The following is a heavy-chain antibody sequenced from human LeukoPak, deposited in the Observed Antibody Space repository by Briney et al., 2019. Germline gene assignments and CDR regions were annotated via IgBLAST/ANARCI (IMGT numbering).Heavy chain of an antibody. D-gene: IGHD3-3*01. CDR1: GFTFSSYA. CDR3: ARGYDLWRGYWSQSDY. V-gene: IGHV3-64*01. J-gene: IGHJ4*02. CDR2: ISSNGGSK. Sequence: GGSLRLSCAASGFTFSSYAMHWVRQAPGKGLEYVSAISSNGGSKYYANSVKGRFTISSDNSKKTLYLQIGSLRAADMDVYYCARGYDLWRGYWSQSDYWGQGTLVTVSS.